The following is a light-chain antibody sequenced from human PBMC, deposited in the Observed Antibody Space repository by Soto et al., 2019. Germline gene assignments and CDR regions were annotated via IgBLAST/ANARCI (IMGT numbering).Light chain of an antibody. CDR2: DVS. CDR1: SSDVGGYHY. Sequence: QSVLTQPASVSGSPGQSITISCTGTSSDVGGYHYVSWYQQYPGKAPKVMIYDVSNRPSGVSNRFSGSKSGTTASLTISGLQAEDEADYYCSSYTSSSTYVFGTETKVTVL. J-gene: IGLJ1*01. CDR3: SSYTSSSTYV. V-gene: IGLV2-14*01.